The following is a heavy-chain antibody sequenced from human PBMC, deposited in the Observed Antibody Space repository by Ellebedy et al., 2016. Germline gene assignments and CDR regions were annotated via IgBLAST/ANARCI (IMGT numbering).Heavy chain of an antibody. J-gene: IGHJ6*02. V-gene: IGHV3-21*01. CDR1: GFTFSSYS. CDR2: ISSSSSYI. Sequence: GESLKISXAASGFTFSSYSMNWVRQAPGKGLEWVSSISSSSSYIYYADSVKGRFTISRDNAKNSLYLQMNSLRAEDTAVYYCARRAGYFIYYGMDVWGQGTTVTVSS. D-gene: IGHD3-9*01. CDR3: ARRAGYFIYYGMDV.